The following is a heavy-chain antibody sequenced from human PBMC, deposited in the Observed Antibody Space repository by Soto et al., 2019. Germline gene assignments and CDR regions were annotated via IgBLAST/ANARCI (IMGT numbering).Heavy chain of an antibody. D-gene: IGHD3-22*01. Sequence: EVQLVESGGGLVKPGGSLRLSCAASGFTFSSYSMNWVRQAPGKGLEWVSSISSSSSYIYYADSVKGRFTISRDNAKNSLYLQMNSLRAEDTAVYYCARDPLRYYDSSGYYLVAVDYWGQGTLVTVSS. CDR1: GFTFSSYS. CDR2: ISSSSSYI. V-gene: IGHV3-21*01. CDR3: ARDPLRYYDSSGYYLVAVDY. J-gene: IGHJ4*02.